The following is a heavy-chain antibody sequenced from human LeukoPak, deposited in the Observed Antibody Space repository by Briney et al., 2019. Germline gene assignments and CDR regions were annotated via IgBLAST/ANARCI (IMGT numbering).Heavy chain of an antibody. J-gene: IGHJ4*02. CDR3: ARVDPKAPGDYS. Sequence: PGGSLRLSCAASGFTFSSYWMHWVRRAPGKGLVWVSRINSDGSSTKYADSVKGRFTISRDNAKNTLYVQMNNLRAEDTAVYYCARVDPKAPGDYSWGRGTLVTVSS. CDR1: GFTFSSYW. V-gene: IGHV3-74*03. CDR2: INSDGSST. D-gene: IGHD2-2*03.